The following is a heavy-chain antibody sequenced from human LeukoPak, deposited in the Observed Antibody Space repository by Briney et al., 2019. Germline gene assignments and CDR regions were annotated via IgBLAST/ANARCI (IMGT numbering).Heavy chain of an antibody. J-gene: IGHJ2*01. V-gene: IGHV3-7*01. Sequence: GGSLRLSCATSGFTFSNYAMSWVRQAPGKGLEWVANIREDGSETYYVDSVKGRFTISRDNAKNSLILQMDSLRVDDTAVYYCARKDLEAYWYFDLWGRGTLVTVSS. D-gene: IGHD3-16*01. CDR1: GFTFSNYA. CDR2: IREDGSET. CDR3: ARKDLEAYWYFDL.